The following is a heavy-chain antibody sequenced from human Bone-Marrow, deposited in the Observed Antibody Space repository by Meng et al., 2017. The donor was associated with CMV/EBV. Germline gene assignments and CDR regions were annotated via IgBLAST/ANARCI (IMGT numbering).Heavy chain of an antibody. CDR1: GGSFSGYY. D-gene: IGHD5-18*01. J-gene: IGHJ5*02. CDR3: ARELGGRTAMATSSLNWFDP. V-gene: IGHV4-59*01. CDR2: IYYSGST. Sequence: SETLSLTCAVYGGSFSGYYWSWIRQPPGKGLEWIGYIYYSGSTNYNPSLKSRVTISVDTSKNQFSLKLSSVTAADTAVYYCARELGGRTAMATSSLNWFDPWGQGTLVTVSS.